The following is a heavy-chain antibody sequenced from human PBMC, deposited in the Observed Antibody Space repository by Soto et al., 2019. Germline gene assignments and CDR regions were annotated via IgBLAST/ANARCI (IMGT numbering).Heavy chain of an antibody. CDR2: IRSRANNFAT. CDR3: ARGQGAAIGDYYYHGMDV. J-gene: IGHJ6*02. D-gene: IGHD2-2*02. Sequence: EVQLVESGGGLVQPGGSLNLSGAPPGFIFSGSAIHWVRQASGKGLAWVGRIRSRANNFATSSAASVKGRFTFSRDDSKNTAYLQMNTLKPEDTAVYYCARGQGAAIGDYYYHGMDVWGQGTTVTVSS. V-gene: IGHV3-73*02. CDR1: GFIFSGSA.